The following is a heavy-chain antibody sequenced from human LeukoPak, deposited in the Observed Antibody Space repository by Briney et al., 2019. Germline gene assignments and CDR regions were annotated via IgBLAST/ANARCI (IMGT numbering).Heavy chain of an antibody. J-gene: IGHJ4*02. Sequence: SETLSLTCTVSGGSISSYYWNWIRQPPGKGLEWIGYIYYSGSTNYNPSLKSRVTISVDTSKNQFSLKLSSVTAADTAVYYCARAPGYYDSSGYSHYFDYWGQGTLVTVSS. CDR3: ARAPGYYDSSGYSHYFDY. CDR2: IYYSGST. V-gene: IGHV4-59*01. CDR1: GGSISSYY. D-gene: IGHD3-22*01.